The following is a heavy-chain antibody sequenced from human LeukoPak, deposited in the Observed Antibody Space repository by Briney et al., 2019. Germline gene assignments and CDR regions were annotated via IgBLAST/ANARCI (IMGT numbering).Heavy chain of an antibody. CDR2: INHSGST. D-gene: IGHD1-7*01. CDR1: GGSFSGYY. V-gene: IGHV4-34*01. CDR3: ARAVTGTTSNYYYYMDV. J-gene: IGHJ6*03. Sequence: PSETLSLTCAVYGGSFSGYYWSWIRQPPGKGLEWIGEINHSGSTKYNPSLKSRVTISVDTSKNQFSLKLSSVTAADTAVYYCARAVTGTTSNYYYYMDVWGKGTTVTVSS.